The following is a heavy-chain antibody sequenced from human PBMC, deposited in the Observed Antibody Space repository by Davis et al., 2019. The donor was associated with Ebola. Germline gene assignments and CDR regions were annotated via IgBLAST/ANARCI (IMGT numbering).Heavy chain of an antibody. CDR2: ISYDGSNK. V-gene: IGHV3-30*04. CDR3: ARSKGYCSGGSCYSTGYFDL. Sequence: GGSLRLSCAASGFTFSSYAMHWVRQAPGKGLEWVAVISYDGSNKYYADSVKGRFTISRDNSKNTLYLQMNSLRAEDTAVYYCARSKGYCSGGSCYSTGYFDLWGRGTLVTVSS. J-gene: IGHJ2*01. CDR1: GFTFSSYA. D-gene: IGHD2-15*01.